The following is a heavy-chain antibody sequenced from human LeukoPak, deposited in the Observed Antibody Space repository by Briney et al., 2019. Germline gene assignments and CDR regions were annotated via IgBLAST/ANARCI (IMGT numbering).Heavy chain of an antibody. Sequence: RPGGSLRLSCAASGFTFDDYTMHWVRQAPGKGLEWVSLISWDGDITYYGDSVKGRFTISRDNAKSLVYLQLNSLRAGDTALYYCARGGKKGGSDSLHLWGPGTMVTVAS. CDR2: ISWDGDIT. CDR3: ARGGKKGGSDSLHL. CDR1: GFTFDDYT. V-gene: IGHV3-43*01. D-gene: IGHD2-21*01. J-gene: IGHJ3*01.